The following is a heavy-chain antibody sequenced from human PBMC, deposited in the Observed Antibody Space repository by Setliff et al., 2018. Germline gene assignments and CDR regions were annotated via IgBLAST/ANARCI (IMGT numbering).Heavy chain of an antibody. J-gene: IGHJ6*02. CDR2: IGPYNGNT. CDR1: GYTFTRYG. D-gene: IGHD1-20*01. Sequence: ASVKVSCKASGYTFTRYGISWVRQAPGKGFEWMGWIGPYNGNTYYAQKFQGRVAITTDTSTSTAYMELRSLRSDDTAVYYCAKGGNITRETYYYYGMDGWGQGTTGTVSS. CDR3: AKGGNITRETYYYYGMDG. V-gene: IGHV1-18*01.